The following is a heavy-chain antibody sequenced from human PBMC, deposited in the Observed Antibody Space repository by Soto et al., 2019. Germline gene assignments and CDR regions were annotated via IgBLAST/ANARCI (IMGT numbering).Heavy chain of an antibody. CDR3: ARGLTMMVVVHDAFDI. CDR2: IYHSGST. J-gene: IGHJ3*02. Sequence: SETLSLPCAVSGYSISSGYYWGWIRQPPGKGLEWIGSIYHSGSTYYNPSLKSRVTISVDTSKNQFSLKLSSVTAADTAVYYCARGLTMMVVVHDAFDIWGQGTIVTGS. CDR1: GYSISSGYY. D-gene: IGHD3-22*01. V-gene: IGHV4-38-2*01.